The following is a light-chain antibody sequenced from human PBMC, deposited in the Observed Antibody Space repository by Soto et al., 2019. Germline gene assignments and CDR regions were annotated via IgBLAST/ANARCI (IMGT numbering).Light chain of an antibody. V-gene: IGKV3-11*01. CDR1: QSVSSY. CDR2: DAS. CDR3: QQRSNWPLT. J-gene: IGKJ4*01. Sequence: EIVLTQSPATLSLSPGERATLSCRASQSVSSYLTWYQQKPGQAPRLLIYDASNRATDIPARFSGSGSGTEFTLTISSLEPEDFAVYYCQQRSNWPLTLGGWTKVEIK.